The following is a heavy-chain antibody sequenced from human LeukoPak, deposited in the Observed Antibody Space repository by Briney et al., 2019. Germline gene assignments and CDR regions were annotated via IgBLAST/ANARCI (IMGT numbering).Heavy chain of an antibody. J-gene: IGHJ4*02. CDR2: ISYDGSNK. Sequence: GGSLRLSCAASGNYWMHWVRQAPGKGLEWVAVISYDGSNKYYADSVKGRFTISRDNSKNTLYLQMNSLRAEDTAVYYCANSIAAADTPFDYWGQGTLVTVSS. V-gene: IGHV3-30-3*01. CDR3: ANSIAAADTPFDY. D-gene: IGHD6-13*01. CDR1: GNYW.